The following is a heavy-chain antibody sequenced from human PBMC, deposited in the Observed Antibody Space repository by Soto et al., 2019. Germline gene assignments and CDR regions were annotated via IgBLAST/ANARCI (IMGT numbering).Heavy chain of an antibody. V-gene: IGHV3-9*01. D-gene: IGHD3-16*01. Sequence: EVQLVESGGGLVQPGRSLRLSCAASGFIFDDYAMNWVRQAPGKGLEWVSSISWNSGNIVYADSVKGRFTISRDNAKNFLYLQMNSLRAEDTALYFCAQGHTSAVFSYLALWGRGVLVPVSS. CDR3: AQGHTSAVFSYLAL. CDR2: ISWNSGNI. J-gene: IGHJ2*01. CDR1: GFIFDDYA.